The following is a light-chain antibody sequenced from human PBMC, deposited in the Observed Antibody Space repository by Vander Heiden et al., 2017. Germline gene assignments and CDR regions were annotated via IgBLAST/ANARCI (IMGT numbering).Light chain of an antibody. CDR2: IDN. J-gene: IGLJ1*01. Sequence: PGQRVTIPCSGSSSNIGSNSVSWYQRLPGTAPKLLIYIDNQRPSGVPDRFSGSKSGTSASLAISGLQSEDEAEYFCAAWDDNLNGLYVFGTGTKVTVL. V-gene: IGLV1-44*01. CDR3: AAWDDNLNGLYV. CDR1: SSNIGSNS.